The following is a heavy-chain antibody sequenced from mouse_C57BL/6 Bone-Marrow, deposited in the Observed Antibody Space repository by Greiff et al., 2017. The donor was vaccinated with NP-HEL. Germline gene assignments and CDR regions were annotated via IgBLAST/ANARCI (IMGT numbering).Heavy chain of an antibody. Sequence: VKLQESGAELARPGASVKLSCKASGYTFTSYGISWVKQRTGQGLEWIGEIYPRSGNTYYNEKFKGKATLTADKSSSTAYMELRSLTSEDSAVYFCATTWFAYWGKGTLVTVSA. J-gene: IGHJ3*01. CDR3: ATTWFAY. CDR1: GYTFTSYG. CDR2: IYPRSGNT. V-gene: IGHV1-81*01.